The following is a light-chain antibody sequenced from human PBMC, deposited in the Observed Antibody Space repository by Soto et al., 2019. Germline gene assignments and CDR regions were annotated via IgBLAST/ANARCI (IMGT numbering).Light chain of an antibody. CDR1: QSVSGD. CDR3: QHFGNSLWT. CDR2: DAS. J-gene: IGKJ1*01. V-gene: IGKV3-15*01. Sequence: EIVLTQSPATLSVSPGERATLSCRASQSVSGDLAWYHHKPGQAPRLLIYDASTRALDTPARFAGSGSGTEFTLTISSLQSEDFAVYYCQHFGNSLWTFGQGTKVDIK.